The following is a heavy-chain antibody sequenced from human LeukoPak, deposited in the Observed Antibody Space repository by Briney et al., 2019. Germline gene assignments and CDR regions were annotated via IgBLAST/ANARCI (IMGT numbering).Heavy chain of an antibody. CDR2: IYSGGST. D-gene: IGHD6-13*01. Sequence: GGSLRLSCAASGFTVSNNYMSWVRQAPGKGMERDSVIYSGGSTYYADSVKGGFTISRDNSKNTLYLHIIILHPAAPPVYYFARAGSSLYPLDYWGQGTLVTVSS. CDR3: ARAGSSLYPLDY. J-gene: IGHJ4*02. V-gene: IGHV3-66*02. CDR1: GFTVSNNY.